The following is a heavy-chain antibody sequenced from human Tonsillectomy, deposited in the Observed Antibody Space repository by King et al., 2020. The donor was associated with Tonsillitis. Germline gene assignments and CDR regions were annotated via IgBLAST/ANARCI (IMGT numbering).Heavy chain of an antibody. D-gene: IGHD2-2*01. CDR3: ARVVYARCGSTGCWGGWVDP. CDR2: ISSSGSTI. Sequence: VQLVQSGGGLVKPGGSLRLSCAASGFTFSDYYMSWIRQAPGKGLEWVSYISSSGSTIYSADSVKGRFTISRDNAKNSLYLQVNSLRAGETAVYYCARVVYARCGSTGCWGGWVDPWGQGTLVTVSS. CDR1: GFTFSDYY. V-gene: IGHV3-11*01. J-gene: IGHJ5*02.